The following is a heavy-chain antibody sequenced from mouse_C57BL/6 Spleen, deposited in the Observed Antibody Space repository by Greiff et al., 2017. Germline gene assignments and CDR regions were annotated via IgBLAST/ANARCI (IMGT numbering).Heavy chain of an antibody. CDR1: GFTFSNYW. CDR3: TINWGYFDV. V-gene: IGHV6-3*01. D-gene: IGHD4-1*01. Sequence: EVNVVESGGGLVQPGGSMKLSCVASGFTFSNYWMNWVRQSPEKGLEWVAQIRLKSDNYATHYAESVKGRFTISRDDSKSSVYLQMNNLRAEDTGIYYCTINWGYFDVWGTGTTVTVSS. CDR2: IRLKSDNYAT. J-gene: IGHJ1*03.